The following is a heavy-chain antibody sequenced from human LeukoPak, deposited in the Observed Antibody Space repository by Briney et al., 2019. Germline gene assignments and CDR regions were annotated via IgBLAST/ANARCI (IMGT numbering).Heavy chain of an antibody. Sequence: SETLSLTCTVSGGSISSGDYYWSWIRQPPGKGLEWIGYIYYSGSTYYNPSLKSRVTISVDTSKNQFSLKLSSVTAADTAVYYCARGGDGYRPYYFDYWGQGTLVTVSS. CDR1: GGSISSGDYY. V-gene: IGHV4-30-4*01. D-gene: IGHD5-24*01. CDR2: IYYSGST. J-gene: IGHJ4*02. CDR3: ARGGDGYRPYYFDY.